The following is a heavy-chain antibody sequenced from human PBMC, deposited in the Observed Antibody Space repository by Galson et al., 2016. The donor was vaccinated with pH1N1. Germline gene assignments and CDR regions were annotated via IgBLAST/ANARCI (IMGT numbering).Heavy chain of an antibody. CDR1: GGSISSSSFY. CDR2: IYYSGNT. CDR3: ARIESFGELGNWFDP. J-gene: IGHJ5*02. V-gene: IGHV4-39*01. Sequence: ETLSLTCTVSGGSISSSSFYWGWIRQPPGKGLEWIGSIYYSGNTYYNPSLKSRITISVDTSKNQFSLKVNSVTAADTAVYYCARIESFGELGNWFDPWGQGTLVTVSS. D-gene: IGHD3-10*01.